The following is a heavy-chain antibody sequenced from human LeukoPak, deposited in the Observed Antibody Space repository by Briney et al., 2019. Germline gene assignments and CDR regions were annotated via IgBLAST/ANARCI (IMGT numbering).Heavy chain of an antibody. J-gene: IGHJ4*02. V-gene: IGHV3-30-3*01. CDR2: ISYDGSNK. CDR1: GFTFSSYA. CDR3: AVADSSRWKLDY. D-gene: IGHD6-13*01. Sequence: GGSLRLSCAASGFTFSSYAMHWVRQAPGKGLEWVAVISYDGSNKYYADSVKGRFTISRDNSKNTLYLQMNSLRAEDTAVYYCAVADSSRWKLDYWGQGTLVTVSS.